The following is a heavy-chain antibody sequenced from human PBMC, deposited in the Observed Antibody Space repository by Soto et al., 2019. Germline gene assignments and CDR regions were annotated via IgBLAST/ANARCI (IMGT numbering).Heavy chain of an antibody. CDR2: INPYGGKT. V-gene: IGHV1-46*02. CDR1: GYNFNSSY. D-gene: IGHD3-3*01. CDR3: ARNVNPSMGRFLDYGLDV. J-gene: IGHJ6*02. Sequence: QVQLVQSGAEVKKPGASVKLSCKASGYNFNSSYIHWVRQAPGQGLEWMGIINPYGGKTSYAQELQGRVTMTRDTSSRTVYMELTSLRPEDTATYYCARNVNPSMGRFLDYGLDVWGQGSTVTVSS.